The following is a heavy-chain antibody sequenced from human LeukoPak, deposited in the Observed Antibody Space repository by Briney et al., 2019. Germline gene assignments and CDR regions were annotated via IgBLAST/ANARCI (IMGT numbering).Heavy chain of an antibody. CDR1: GFTFSSYA. CDR2: ISGSGGST. CDR3: AKLWRSGYYYFDY. Sequence: PGGSLRLSCAASGFTFSSYAMSWVRQAPGKGREWGSAISGSGGSTYYADSVKGRFTISRDNSKNTLYLQMNSLRAEDTAVYYCAKLWRSGYYYFDYWGQGTLVTVSS. V-gene: IGHV3-23*01. D-gene: IGHD3-22*01. J-gene: IGHJ4*02.